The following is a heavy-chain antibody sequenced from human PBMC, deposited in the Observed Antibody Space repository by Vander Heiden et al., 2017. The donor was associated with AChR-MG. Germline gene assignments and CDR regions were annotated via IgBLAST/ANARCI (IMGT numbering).Heavy chain of an antibody. CDR2: IYSGGST. V-gene: IGHV3-53*01. CDR3: ARAGELDHFDY. J-gene: IGHJ4*02. D-gene: IGHD6-13*01. Sequence: EVQLVEPGGGLIQPGGSLRLSCAASGFTVSSNYMRWVGQAPGKGLEGVSVIYSGGSTYYADSVKGRFTISRDNSKNTLYLQMNSLRAEDTAVYYCARAGELDHFDYWGQGTLVTVSS. CDR1: GFTVSSNY.